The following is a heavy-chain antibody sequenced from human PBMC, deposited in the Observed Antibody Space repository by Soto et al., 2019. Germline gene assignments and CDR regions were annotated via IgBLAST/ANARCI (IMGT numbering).Heavy chain of an antibody. CDR1: GFTFSSYS. V-gene: IGHV3-48*02. D-gene: IGHD6-13*01. CDR2: ISGSSSTI. Sequence: PGGSLRLSCAASGFTFSSYSMNWVRQAPGKGLEWISYISGSSSTIYYADSVKGRFTISRDNARNSLYLQMNSLRDEDTAVYYWVRVPNSSGWLSMDVGGKGPRVTFP. CDR3: VRVPNSSGWLSMDV. J-gene: IGHJ6*04.